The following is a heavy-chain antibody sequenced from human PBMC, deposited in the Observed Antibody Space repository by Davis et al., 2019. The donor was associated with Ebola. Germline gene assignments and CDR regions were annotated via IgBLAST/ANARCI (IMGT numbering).Heavy chain of an antibody. J-gene: IGHJ4*02. CDR3: ANGRGYSGYGDY. V-gene: IGHV1-46*01. Sequence: AASVKVSCKASGYSFTSYYIHWVRQAPGQGLEWMGIINPSGGSTSYARKFQGRVTMTRDTSTTTVYMELSSLRSEDTAVYYCANGRGYSGYGDYWGQGNLVTVSS. CDR1: GYSFTSYY. D-gene: IGHD5-12*01. CDR2: INPSGGST.